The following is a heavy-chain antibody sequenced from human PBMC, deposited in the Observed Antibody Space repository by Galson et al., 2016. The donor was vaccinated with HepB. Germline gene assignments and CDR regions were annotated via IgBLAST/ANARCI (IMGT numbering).Heavy chain of an antibody. J-gene: IGHJ1*01. Sequence: PALVKPTQTLTLTCTFSGFSLSASGVGVGWIRQPPGKALEWLGIIYWDGDKRYKTSLQSRLTIIKDTSKNQVLLTLTNIDRVDTATYFCAHSGPATRPGSGSFFDVWGQGTLVTVSS. D-gene: IGHD1-14*01. CDR2: IYWDGDK. V-gene: IGHV2-5*02. CDR3: AHSGPATRPGSGSFFDV. CDR1: GFSLSASGVG.